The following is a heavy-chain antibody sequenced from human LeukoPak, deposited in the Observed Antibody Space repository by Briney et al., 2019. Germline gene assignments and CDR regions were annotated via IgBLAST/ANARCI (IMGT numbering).Heavy chain of an antibody. D-gene: IGHD6-19*01. J-gene: IGHJ6*03. Sequence: SGTLSLTCAVSGGSISSSNWWSWVRQPPGKGLEWIGEIYHSGSTNYNPSLKSRVTISVDKSKNQFSLKLSSVTAADAAVYYCARDRAGIAVADNPGGVYYYYMDVWGKGTTVTVSS. V-gene: IGHV4-4*02. CDR3: ARDRAGIAVADNPGGVYYYYMDV. CDR2: IYHSGST. CDR1: GGSISSSNW.